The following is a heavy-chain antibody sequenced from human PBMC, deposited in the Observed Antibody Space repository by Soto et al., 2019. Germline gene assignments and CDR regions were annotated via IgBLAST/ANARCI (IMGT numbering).Heavy chain of an antibody. J-gene: IGHJ5*02. D-gene: IGHD6-25*01. CDR3: AREIAAAGAFNNWFDP. CDR1: GGTFSIYT. CDR2: IIPILGIA. Sequence: SVNVSCKASGGTFSIYTISWVRQAPGQGLEWMGRIIPILGIANYAQKFQGRVTITADKSTSTAYMELSSLRSEDTAVYYCAREIAAAGAFNNWFDPWGQGTLVTVSS. V-gene: IGHV1-69*04.